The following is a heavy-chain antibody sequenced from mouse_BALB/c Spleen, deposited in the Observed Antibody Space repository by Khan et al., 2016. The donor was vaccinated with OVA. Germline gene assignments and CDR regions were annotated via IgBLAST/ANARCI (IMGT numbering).Heavy chain of an antibody. Sequence: QVQLKQSGAELVRPGASVKLSCKTSGYIFTSYWIHWVKQRSGQGLEWIARIYPGTGSTHYNEKFQGKATLTADKSSSTAYMQLSSLKSEDSAVYFWARPSDSSGSFFAYWGQGTLVTVSA. CDR3: ARPSDSSGSFFAY. J-gene: IGHJ3*01. CDR1: GYIFTSYW. D-gene: IGHD3-2*01. V-gene: IGHV1-76*01. CDR2: IYPGTGST.